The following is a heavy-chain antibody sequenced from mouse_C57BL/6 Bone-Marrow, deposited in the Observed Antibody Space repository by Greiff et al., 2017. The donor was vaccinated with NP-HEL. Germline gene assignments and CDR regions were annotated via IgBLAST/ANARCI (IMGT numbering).Heavy chain of an antibody. CDR2: INYDGSST. CDR1: GFTFSDYY. V-gene: IGHV5-16*01. J-gene: IGHJ1*03. CDR3: ARALVPGWYFDV. Sequence: EVKVEESEGGLVQPGSSMKLSCTASGFTFSDYYMAWVRQVPEKGLEWVANINYDGSSTYYLDSLKSRFIISRDNAKNILYLQMSSLKSEDTATYYCARALVPGWYFDVWGTGTTVTVSS.